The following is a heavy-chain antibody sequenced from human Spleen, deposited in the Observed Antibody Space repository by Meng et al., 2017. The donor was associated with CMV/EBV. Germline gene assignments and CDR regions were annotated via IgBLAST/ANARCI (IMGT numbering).Heavy chain of an antibody. Sequence: GESLKISCAASGFTFGDYYMNWIRQAPGKGLEWVSSISTSSSYIYYADSVKGRFTTSRDNAKKSLFLEMNSLRAEDTAVYYCARSASNYVGANGGHIDNWGQGVLVTVSS. D-gene: IGHD4-11*01. CDR2: ISTSSSYI. CDR3: ARSASNYVGANGGHIDN. J-gene: IGHJ4*02. CDR1: GFTFGDYY. V-gene: IGHV3-11*06.